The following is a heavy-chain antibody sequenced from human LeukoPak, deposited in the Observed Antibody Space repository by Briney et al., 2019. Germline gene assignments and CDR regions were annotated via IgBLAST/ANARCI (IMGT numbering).Heavy chain of an antibody. CDR2: INPNSGGT. D-gene: IGHD3-10*01. J-gene: IGHJ4*02. Sequence: GGSLRLSCAASGFTFSSHSMHWVRQAPGQGLEWMGWINPNSGGTNYAQKFQGWVTMTRDTSISTAYMELSRLRSDDTAVYYCARGSNYGSGSFFDYWGQGTLVTVSS. V-gene: IGHV1-2*04. CDR3: ARGSNYGSGSFFDY. CDR1: GFTFSSHS.